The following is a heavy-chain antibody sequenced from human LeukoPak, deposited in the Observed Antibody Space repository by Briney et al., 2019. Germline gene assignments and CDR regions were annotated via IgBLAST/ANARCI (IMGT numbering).Heavy chain of an antibody. J-gene: IGHJ4*02. Sequence: GGSLRLSCAASRFTFRSYAMTWVRQAPGKGLEWVSRISGSGGTTYYADSVKGRFTISRDNSKNTLYLQMNSLRAEDTAVYYCAREYIVATITAYYFDYWGQGTLVTVSS. V-gene: IGHV3-23*01. CDR1: RFTFRSYA. CDR2: ISGSGGTT. D-gene: IGHD5-12*01. CDR3: AREYIVATITAYYFDY.